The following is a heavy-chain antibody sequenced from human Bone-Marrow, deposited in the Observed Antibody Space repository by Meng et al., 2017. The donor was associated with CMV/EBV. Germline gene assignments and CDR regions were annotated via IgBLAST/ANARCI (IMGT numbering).Heavy chain of an antibody. J-gene: IGHJ6*02. D-gene: IGHD6-13*01. V-gene: IGHV3-53*01. CDR1: GFTFSSYA. CDR2: IYSGGST. Sequence: GESLKISCAASGFTFSSYAMHWVRQAPGKGLEWVSVIYSGGSTYYADSVKGRFTISRDNSKNTLYLQMNSLRAEDTAVYYCAREFISGRSSSWYPYYYYGMDVWGQGTTVTVSS. CDR3: AREFISGRSSSWYPYYYYGMDV.